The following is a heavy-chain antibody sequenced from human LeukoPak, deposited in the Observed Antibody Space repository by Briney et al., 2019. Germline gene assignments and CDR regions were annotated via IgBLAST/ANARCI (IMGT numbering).Heavy chain of an antibody. CDR1: GGSISSYY. CDR2: IYYSGST. Sequence: SETLSLTCTVSGGSISSYYWSWIRQPPGKGLEWIGYIYYSGSTNYNPSLKGRVTISVDTSKNQFSLKLSSVTAADTAVYYCARDRPRYSSGWNTFDIWGQGTMVTVSS. CDR3: ARDRPRYSSGWNTFDI. D-gene: IGHD6-19*01. V-gene: IGHV4-59*01. J-gene: IGHJ3*02.